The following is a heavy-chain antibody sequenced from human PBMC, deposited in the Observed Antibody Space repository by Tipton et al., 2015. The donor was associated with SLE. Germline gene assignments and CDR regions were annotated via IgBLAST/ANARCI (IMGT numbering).Heavy chain of an antibody. D-gene: IGHD2-15*01. CDR2: IYRTGST. V-gene: IGHV4-4*02. CDR3: AKLVVNWFDP. J-gene: IGHJ5*02. Sequence: GSLRLSCAVSGDSISSDNWWVWVRQPPGKGLEWIGEIYRTGSTNYNPSLKSRLTISVDNSKNQFSLTLTSVTAADTAVYYCAKLVVNWFDPWGQGTPVTVSS. CDR1: GDSISSDNW.